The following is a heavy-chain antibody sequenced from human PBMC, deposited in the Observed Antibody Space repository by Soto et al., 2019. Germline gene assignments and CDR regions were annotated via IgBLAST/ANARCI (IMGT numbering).Heavy chain of an antibody. J-gene: IGHJ4*02. CDR3: AGGPHPYSSGWYFVH. D-gene: IGHD6-19*01. Sequence: EVQLVESGGGLVQPGGSLRLSCAASGFTVSGNYMNWVRQAPGKGLEWVSVIYSAGNTFYADSVKGRCTISSDNSRDTLYLQMNSLRAEDTAVYYCAGGPHPYSSGWYFVHWGQGTLVTVSS. CDR1: GFTVSGNY. V-gene: IGHV3-66*01. CDR2: IYSAGNT.